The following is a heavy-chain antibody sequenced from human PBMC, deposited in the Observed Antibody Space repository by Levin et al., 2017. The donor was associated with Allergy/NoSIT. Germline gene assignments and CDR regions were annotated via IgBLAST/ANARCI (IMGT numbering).Heavy chain of an antibody. J-gene: IGHJ4*02. V-gene: IGHV4-34*01. CDR3: ARWLHCSSTSCYPIFDY. D-gene: IGHD2-2*01. Sequence: SETLSLTCAVYGGSFSGYYWSWIRQPPGKGLVWIGEINHSGSTNYNPSLKSRVTISVDTSKNQFSLKLSSVTAADTAVYYCARWLHCSSTSCYPIFDYWGQGTLVTVSS. CDR1: GGSFSGYY. CDR2: INHSGST.